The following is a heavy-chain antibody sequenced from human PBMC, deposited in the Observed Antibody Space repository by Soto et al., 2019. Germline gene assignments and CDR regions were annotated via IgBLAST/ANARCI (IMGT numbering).Heavy chain of an antibody. CDR2: ISYDGGEK. J-gene: IGHJ4*02. D-gene: IGHD2-8*01. Sequence: QVQLVESGGGVGQPGRSLRLSCAASGFNFSTYGVHWVRQAPGKGLEWVGVISYDGGEKYYADSVKGRFTISRDNSKDTLYLQMNSLRPEDTAVYYCANDVMGSPDYWGQGTLVTVSS. CDR3: ANDVMGSPDY. CDR1: GFNFSTYG. V-gene: IGHV3-30*18.